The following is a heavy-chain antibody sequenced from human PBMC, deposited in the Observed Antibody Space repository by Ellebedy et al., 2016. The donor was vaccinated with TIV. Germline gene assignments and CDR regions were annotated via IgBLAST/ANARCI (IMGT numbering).Heavy chain of an antibody. Sequence: GGSLRLSXAASGFIFSSYGFVWVRQAPGKGLEWVASISYEIHNKDYADSVKGRFTISRDNSKNTLYLQMNSLRAEDTAVYYCAKEGYSSGWFEVGYLFDPWGQGTLVSVSS. V-gene: IGHV3-30*18. D-gene: IGHD6-19*01. CDR1: GFIFSSYG. CDR2: ISYEIHNK. J-gene: IGHJ5*02. CDR3: AKEGYSSGWFEVGYLFDP.